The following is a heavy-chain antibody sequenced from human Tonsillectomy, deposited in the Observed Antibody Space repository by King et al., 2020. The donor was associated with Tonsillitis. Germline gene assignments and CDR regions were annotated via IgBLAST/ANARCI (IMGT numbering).Heavy chain of an antibody. V-gene: IGHV5-51*01. CDR1: GYSCTNNC. J-gene: IGHJ4*02. D-gene: IGHD3-10*01. CDR2: IYPGDADT. Sequence: VQLVESGAEVKKPGESLKISCKGSGYSCTNNCIGWVRQMPGKGLEWMGFIYPGDADTTYSPSFQGQVTISADKSISTAYLQWSSLKASDTAMYYCAKHRGGYFASGTFDYWGQGTLVTVSS. CDR3: AKHRGGYFASGTFDY.